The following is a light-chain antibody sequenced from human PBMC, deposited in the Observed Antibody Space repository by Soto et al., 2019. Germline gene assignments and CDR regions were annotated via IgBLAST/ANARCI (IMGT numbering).Light chain of an antibody. CDR1: SSNVGDNY. CDR2: EVS. Sequence: QSVLTQPPSASGSPGQSVTISCTGTSSNVGDNYVSWYQQHLGKAAQHIIYEVSLRPSGVTGRFSGSKSGNTAALTVAGLQTEAEADYCCSAYAGSNNFVFGSGTKV. V-gene: IGLV2-8*01. J-gene: IGLJ1*01. CDR3: SAYAGSNNFV.